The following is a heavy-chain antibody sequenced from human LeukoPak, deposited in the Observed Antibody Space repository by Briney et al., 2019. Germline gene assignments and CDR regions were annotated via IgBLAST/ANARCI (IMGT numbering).Heavy chain of an antibody. CDR3: AKDPSADYYDSSGYYGSFDP. J-gene: IGHJ5*02. V-gene: IGHV3-30*02. CDR2: TRFDGKNK. CDR1: GFTFSRYG. D-gene: IGHD3-22*01. Sequence: PGGSLRLSCAASGFTFSRYGMHWVRQAPGKGLEWVSFTRFDGKNKYYADSVKGRFTISRDNSKNTLYLQMNRLRAEDTAVYYCAKDPSADYYDSSGYYGSFDPWGQGTLVTVSS.